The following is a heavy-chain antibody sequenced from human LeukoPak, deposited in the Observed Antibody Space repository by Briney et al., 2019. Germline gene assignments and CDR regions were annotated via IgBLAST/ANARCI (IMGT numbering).Heavy chain of an antibody. V-gene: IGHV1-69*13. CDR3: ARDFSHLPYCSSTSCYHDAFDI. D-gene: IGHD2-2*01. Sequence: GASVKVSCKASGGTFSSYAISWVRQAPGQGLEWMGGIIPIFGTANYAQKFQGRVTITADESTSTAYMELSSLRSEDTVVYYCARDFSHLPYCSSTSCYHDAFDIWGQGTMVTVSS. CDR2: IIPIFGTA. J-gene: IGHJ3*02. CDR1: GGTFSSYA.